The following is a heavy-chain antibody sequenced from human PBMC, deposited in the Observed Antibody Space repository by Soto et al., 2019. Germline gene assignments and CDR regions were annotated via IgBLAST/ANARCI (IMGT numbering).Heavy chain of an antibody. CDR3: ARGRSYCSSTSCPLGY. CDR2: ISSSSSTI. Sequence: PGGSLRLSCAASGFTFSSYSMNWVRQAPGKGLEWVSYISSSSSTIYYADSVKGRFTISRDNSKNTLYLQMNSLRAEDTAVYYCARGRSYCSSTSCPLGYWGQGTLVTVSS. D-gene: IGHD2-2*01. V-gene: IGHV3-48*01. CDR1: GFTFSSYS. J-gene: IGHJ4*02.